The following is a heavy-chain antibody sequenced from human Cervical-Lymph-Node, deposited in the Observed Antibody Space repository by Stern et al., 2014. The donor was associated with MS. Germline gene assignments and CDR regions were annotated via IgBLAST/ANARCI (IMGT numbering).Heavy chain of an antibody. CDR2: ISADNGDT. CDR1: GYFFTSYG. V-gene: IGHV1-18*01. J-gene: IGHJ6*02. Sequence: VQLVQSGAEVKKPGASVKVSCKASGYFFTSYGISWVRQAPGQGLEWMGWISADNGDTNYAQNVQGRVTMTTDTSTNTAYMELSSLRSGDTALYYCARDSLIRTFGVEEGMDVWGQGTTVTVSS. CDR3: ARDSLIRTFGVEEGMDV. D-gene: IGHD3-3*01.